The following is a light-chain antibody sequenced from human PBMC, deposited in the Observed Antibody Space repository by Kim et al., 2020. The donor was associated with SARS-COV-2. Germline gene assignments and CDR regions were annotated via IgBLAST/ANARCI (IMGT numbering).Light chain of an antibody. CDR1: TSSIGSNT. V-gene: IGLV1-44*01. Sequence: QRFTISCSGDTSSIGSNTVSWYQQFPERAPKLLIYANNRRPSGVPDRFSGSKSGTSASLAISGLRAEDEADYHCAAWDDSLLGPVFGGGTQLTVL. CDR2: ANN. CDR3: AAWDDSLLGPV. J-gene: IGLJ3*02.